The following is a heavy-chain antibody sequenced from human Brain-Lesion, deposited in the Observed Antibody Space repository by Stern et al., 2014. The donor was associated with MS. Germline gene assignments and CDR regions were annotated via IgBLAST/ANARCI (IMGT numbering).Heavy chain of an antibody. CDR1: GGSVSSTSYA. CDR2: IYYSGNT. J-gene: IGHJ5*02. Sequence: VQLVESGPGLVKPSETLSLTCTVAGGSVSSTSYAWAWIRQPPGKGLEWIGTIYYSGNTYYSPSLKSQLTISLDTSKNQFPRQLRFVTAADTAVYYCAGEEDIRYCSGGSCTGNWFDPWGQGTLVTVSS. V-gene: IGHV4-39*01. D-gene: IGHD2-15*01. CDR3: AGEEDIRYCSGGSCTGNWFDP.